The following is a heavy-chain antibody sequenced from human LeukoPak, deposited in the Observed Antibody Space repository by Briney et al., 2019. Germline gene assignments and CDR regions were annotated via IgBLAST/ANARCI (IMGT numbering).Heavy chain of an antibody. D-gene: IGHD6-19*01. V-gene: IGHV1-18*01. CDR3: ARVLGAPAVAFDP. Sequence: ASVTVSCTASGYTFTLYGISWGRRPPGQGLGWRGWLSAYNGNTNYAQKLQGRFTMTTDTSTSTAYMELRSLRSDDTAVYYCARVLGAPAVAFDPWGQGTLVTVSS. CDR2: LSAYNGNT. J-gene: IGHJ5*02. CDR1: GYTFTLYG.